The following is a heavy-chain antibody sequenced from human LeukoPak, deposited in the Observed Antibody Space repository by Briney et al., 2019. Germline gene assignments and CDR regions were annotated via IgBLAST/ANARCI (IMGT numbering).Heavy chain of an antibody. V-gene: IGHV3-21*01. CDR1: GFTFSSYS. Sequence: KARGSLRLSCAASGFTFSSYSMNWVRQAPGKGLEWVSSISSSSSYIYYADSVKGRFTISRDNAKNSLYLQMNSLRAEDTAVYYCARDHPTYYYDSSGYWEEVVRDYWGQGTLVTVSS. CDR3: ARDHPTYYYDSSGYWEEVVRDY. CDR2: ISSSSSYI. J-gene: IGHJ4*02. D-gene: IGHD3-22*01.